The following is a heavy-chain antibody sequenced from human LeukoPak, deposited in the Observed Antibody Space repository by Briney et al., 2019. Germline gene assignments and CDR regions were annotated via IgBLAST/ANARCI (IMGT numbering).Heavy chain of an antibody. D-gene: IGHD6-13*01. J-gene: IGHJ6*03. CDR1: GYTFTSYG. Sequence: ASVKVSCKASGYTFTSYGISWVRQAPGQGLEWMGWISAYNGNTNYAQKFQGRVTMTRDTSINTAYMDLSRLRSDDTALYYCARGQQLVLDYYYYMDVWGKGTTVTISS. V-gene: IGHV1-18*01. CDR2: ISAYNGNT. CDR3: ARGQQLVLDYYYYMDV.